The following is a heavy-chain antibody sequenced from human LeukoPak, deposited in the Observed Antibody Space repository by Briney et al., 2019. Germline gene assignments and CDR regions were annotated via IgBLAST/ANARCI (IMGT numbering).Heavy chain of an antibody. D-gene: IGHD4-17*01. CDR3: ARDYGDHPKRFDP. Sequence: GGSLRLSCAASGFTFSSYGMHWVRQAPGKGLEWVAVISYDGSNKYYADSVKGRFTISRDNSKNTLYLQMNSLRAEDTAVYYCARDYGDHPKRFDPWGQGTLVTVSS. CDR2: ISYDGSNK. J-gene: IGHJ5*02. V-gene: IGHV3-30*03. CDR1: GFTFSSYG.